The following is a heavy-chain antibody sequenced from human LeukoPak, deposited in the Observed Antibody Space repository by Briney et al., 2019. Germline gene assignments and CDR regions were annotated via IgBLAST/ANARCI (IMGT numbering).Heavy chain of an antibody. D-gene: IGHD5-18*01. J-gene: IGHJ4*02. CDR3: ARFVESGYSYGGGFDY. CDR1: GFTFSSYA. CDR2: ISSSSGTI. Sequence: PGGSLRLSCAASGFTFSSYAMSWVRQAPGKGLEWVSYISSSSGTIYYADSVKGRFTISRDNAKNSLYLQMNSLRAEDTAVYYCARFVESGYSYGGGFDYWGQGTLVTVSS. V-gene: IGHV3-48*01.